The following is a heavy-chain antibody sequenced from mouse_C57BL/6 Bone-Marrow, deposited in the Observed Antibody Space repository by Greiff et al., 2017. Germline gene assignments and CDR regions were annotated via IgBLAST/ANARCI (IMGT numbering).Heavy chain of an antibody. D-gene: IGHD4-1*02. J-gene: IGHJ4*01. CDR1: GYAFTDYW. Sequence: QVQLQQSGAELVRPGPSVTVSCKASGYAFTDYWIEWVKQRPGQGLEWIGVINPGSGGINYNEKFKGKATLTAAKSASHAYMQLSSLTSGDSAVYFCANQLRFDYARDDWGQGTSVTVSS. CDR3: ANQLRFDYARDD. CDR2: INPGSGGI. V-gene: IGHV1-54*01.